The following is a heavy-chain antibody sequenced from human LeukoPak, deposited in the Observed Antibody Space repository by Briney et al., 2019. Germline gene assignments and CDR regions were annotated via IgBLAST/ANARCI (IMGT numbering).Heavy chain of an antibody. CDR3: AKDIYPEMATITADY. Sequence: PGGSLRLSCAASGFAFSSYGMSWVRQAPGKGLEWVSAISGSGGSAYYADSVKGRFTISRDNSKNTLYLQMHSLRAEDTAVYYCAKDIYPEMATITADYWGQGTLVTVSS. D-gene: IGHD5-24*01. CDR1: GFAFSSYG. J-gene: IGHJ4*02. V-gene: IGHV3-23*01. CDR2: ISGSGGSA.